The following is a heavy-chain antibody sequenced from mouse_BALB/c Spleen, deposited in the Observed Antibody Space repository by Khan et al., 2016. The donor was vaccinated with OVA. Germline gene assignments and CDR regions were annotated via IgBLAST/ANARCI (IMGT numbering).Heavy chain of an antibody. V-gene: IGHV1-77*01. CDR3: ARSYGGAWFAY. J-gene: IGHJ3*01. CDR2: IYPGSGST. Sequence: QVQLQQSGPELVKPGAAVKMSCKASGYTFTDYVISWVKQRTGQGPEWIGEIYPGSGSTYYNEKFKGKATLTADKSSNTAYMQLSSLTSEDSAVYFCARSYGGAWFAYWGQGTLVTVSA. D-gene: IGHD1-2*01. CDR1: GYTFTDYV.